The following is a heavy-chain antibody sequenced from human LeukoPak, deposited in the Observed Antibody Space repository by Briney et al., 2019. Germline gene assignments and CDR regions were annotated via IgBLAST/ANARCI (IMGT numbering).Heavy chain of an antibody. CDR1: GYSFSNDW. D-gene: IGHD3-9*01. CDR2: IDPSDSYT. V-gene: IGHV5-10-1*01. CDR3: ARIFTYHSRYYDILTGYHDY. Sequence: GESLKISCKGSGYSFSNDWIGWVRQMPGKGLEWMGRIDPSDSYTNYSPSFQGHVTISADKSISTAYLQWSSLKASDTAMYYCARIFTYHSRYYDILTGYHDYWGQGTLVTVSS. J-gene: IGHJ4*02.